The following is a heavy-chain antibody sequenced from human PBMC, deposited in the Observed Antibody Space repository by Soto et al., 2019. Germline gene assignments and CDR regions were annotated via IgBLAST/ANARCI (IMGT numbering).Heavy chain of an antibody. Sequence: QVQLVQSGAEVKKPGASVKVSCKASGYTFTGYYMHWVRQAPGQGLEWMGWINPNSVGTNYAQKFQGRVTMTRDTSISTAYMELSRLRSDDTAVDYCARDYSSSSVFWFDPWGQGTLVPVSS. CDR3: ARDYSSSSVFWFDP. CDR1: GYTFTGYY. J-gene: IGHJ5*02. V-gene: IGHV1-2*02. D-gene: IGHD6-6*01. CDR2: INPNSVGT.